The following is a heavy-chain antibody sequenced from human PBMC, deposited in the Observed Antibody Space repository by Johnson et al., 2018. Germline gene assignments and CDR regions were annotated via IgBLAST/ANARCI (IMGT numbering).Heavy chain of an antibody. D-gene: IGHD3-22*01. CDR2: ISYDGSHK. CDR3: SKDRYYEYSSGYLIVDAFDS. V-gene: IGHV3-30*18. J-gene: IGHJ3*02. CDR1: GFTFSSYG. Sequence: QVQLVQSGGGVVQPGRSLRLSCAASGFTFSSYGMHWVRQAPGKGLAWVAVISYDGSHKYYADSVKGRFTISRHHSKNTLYLQMNSLGAEATAVYYCSKDRYYEYSSGYLIVDAFDSWGQGTMGTVSS.